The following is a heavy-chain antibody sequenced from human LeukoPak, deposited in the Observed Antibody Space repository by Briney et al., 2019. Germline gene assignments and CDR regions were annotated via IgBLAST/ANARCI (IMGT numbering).Heavy chain of an antibody. D-gene: IGHD5-24*01. CDR3: ARGFVGDGYNSP. J-gene: IGHJ5*02. V-gene: IGHV4-38-2*01. Sequence: SETLSPTCAVSGYSISSGYYWGWIRQPPGKGLEWIGSIYHSGSTYYNPSLKSRVTISVDTSKNQFSLKLSSVTAADTAVYYCARGFVGDGYNSPWGQGTLVTVSS. CDR2: IYHSGST. CDR1: GYSISSGYY.